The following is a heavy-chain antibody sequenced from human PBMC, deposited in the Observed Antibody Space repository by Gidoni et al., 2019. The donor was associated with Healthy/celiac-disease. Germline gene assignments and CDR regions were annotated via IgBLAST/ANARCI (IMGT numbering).Heavy chain of an antibody. CDR1: GYTFTSYY. V-gene: IGHV1-46*01. Sequence: QVQLVQSGAEVKKPGASVKVSCKASGYTFTSYYMHWVRQAPGQGLEWMGILNPSGGSTSYAQKFQGRVTMTRDTSTSTVYMELSSLRSEDTAVYYCASSSTINCSGGSCYSEYYYYGMDVWGQGTTVTVSS. J-gene: IGHJ6*02. D-gene: IGHD2-15*01. CDR3: ASSSTINCSGGSCYSEYYYYGMDV. CDR2: LNPSGGST.